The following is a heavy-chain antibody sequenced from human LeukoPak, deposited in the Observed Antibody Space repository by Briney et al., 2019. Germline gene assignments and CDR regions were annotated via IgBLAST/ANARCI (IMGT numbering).Heavy chain of an antibody. Sequence: ASVKVSCKASGYTFTRHTISWVRQAPGQGLEWMGWISAYNGNTNYAQHLQGRVTMTTDTSTNTAYLELRSLRSDDTAIYYCARVMTTVVTAHAFEIWGQGTMVTVSS. J-gene: IGHJ3*02. CDR2: ISAYNGNT. V-gene: IGHV1-18*04. CDR3: ARVMTTVVTAHAFEI. CDR1: GYTFTRHT. D-gene: IGHD4-11*01.